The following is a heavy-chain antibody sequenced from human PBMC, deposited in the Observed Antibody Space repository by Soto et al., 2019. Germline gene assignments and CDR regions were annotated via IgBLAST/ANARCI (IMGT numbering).Heavy chain of an antibody. CDR1: GFTFSSYG. D-gene: IGHD3-22*01. Sequence: PGGSLRLSCAASGFTFSSYGIHWVRQAPGKGLEWVAVIWYDGSNKYYADSVKGRFTISRDNSKNTLYLQMNSLRAEDTAVYYCGCYYDSSGYQFDYWGQGTLVTVSS. CDR2: IWYDGSNK. V-gene: IGHV3-33*01. J-gene: IGHJ4*02. CDR3: GCYYDSSGYQFDY.